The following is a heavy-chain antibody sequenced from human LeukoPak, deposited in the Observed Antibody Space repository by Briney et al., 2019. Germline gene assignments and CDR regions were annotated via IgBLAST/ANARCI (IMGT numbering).Heavy chain of an antibody. CDR3: ARGSKGPRLLY. V-gene: IGHV4-34*01. J-gene: IGHJ4*02. CDR1: GGSLSGYF. Sequence: SETLSLTCAVYGGSLSGYFWSWIRQPPGKGLEWIGEISDSGSINFSPSLKSRVTISVDTAKNQFSLKLNSVTAADTAVYYCARGSKGPRLLYWGQGTLVTVSS. D-gene: IGHD6-6*01. CDR2: ISDSGSI.